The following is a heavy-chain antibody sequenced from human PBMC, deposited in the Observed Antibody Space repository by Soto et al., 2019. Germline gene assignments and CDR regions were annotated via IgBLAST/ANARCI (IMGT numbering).Heavy chain of an antibody. J-gene: IGHJ5*02. V-gene: IGHV1-3*01. CDR2: INAGNGNT. Sequence: ASVKVSCKASGYTFTSYAMHWVRQAPGQRLEWMGWINAGNGNTKYSQKFQGRVTITRDTSASTAYMELSSLRSEDTAVYYCARDQGYCSSTSCYPITYNWSDPWGQGTLVTVSS. D-gene: IGHD2-2*01. CDR3: ARDQGYCSSTSCYPITYNWSDP. CDR1: GYTFTSYA.